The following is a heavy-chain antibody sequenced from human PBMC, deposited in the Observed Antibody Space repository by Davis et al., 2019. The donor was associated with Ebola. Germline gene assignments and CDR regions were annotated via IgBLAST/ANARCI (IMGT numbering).Heavy chain of an antibody. J-gene: IGHJ6*02. CDR1: GYTFTSYA. V-gene: IGHV1-3*01. D-gene: IGHD4-23*01. CDR2: INAGNGNT. Sequence: AASVKVSCKASGYTFTSYAMHWVRQAPGQRLEWMGWINAGNGNTKYSQKFQGRVTITRDTSASTAYMELSSLRSEDTAVYYCARGDYGGKPLYYYYGMDVWGQGTTVTVSS. CDR3: ARGDYGGKPLYYYYGMDV.